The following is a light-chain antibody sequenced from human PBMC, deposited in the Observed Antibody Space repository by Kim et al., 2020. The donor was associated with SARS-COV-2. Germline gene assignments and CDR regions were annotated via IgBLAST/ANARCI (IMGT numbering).Light chain of an antibody. CDR3: QQRSNWPRT. J-gene: IGKJ5*01. CDR2: DAS. V-gene: IGKV3-11*01. CDR1: QSVSRY. Sequence: EIVVTQSPATLSLSPGQRATLSCRASQSVSRYVAWYQQKPGQTPRLLIYDASNRATGIPARFSGSGSGTDFTLTISSLEPEDFAVYYCQQRSNWPRTFGQGTLLEIK.